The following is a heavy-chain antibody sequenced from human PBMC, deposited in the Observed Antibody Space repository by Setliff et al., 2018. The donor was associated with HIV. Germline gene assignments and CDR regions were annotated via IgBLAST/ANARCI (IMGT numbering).Heavy chain of an antibody. CDR1: GGSISSSTYY. CDR3: APAGYSGSYLDAFDI. Sequence: KASETLSLTCSVSGGSISSSTYYWGWIRQPPGKGLEWIGDIFYTGNTYYNPSLKSRVAISVDTSGNQFSLKLNSVTAADTAVYYCAPAGYSGSYLDAFDIWGQGTMVTVSS. V-gene: IGHV4-39*01. J-gene: IGHJ3*02. CDR2: IFYTGNT. D-gene: IGHD1-26*01.